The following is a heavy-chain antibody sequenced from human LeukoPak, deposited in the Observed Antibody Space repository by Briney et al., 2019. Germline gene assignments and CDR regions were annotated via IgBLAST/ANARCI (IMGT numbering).Heavy chain of an antibody. CDR1: GYTFTSYD. CDR3: ARIPGRDYYDSSALGH. D-gene: IGHD3-22*01. J-gene: IGHJ4*02. CDR2: MNPNSGNT. Sequence: ASVKVSCKASGYTFTSYDINWVRQATGQGLEWMGWMNPNSGNTGYAQKFQGRVTITADESTSTAYMELSSLRSEDTAVYYCARIPGRDYYDSSALGHWGQGTLVTVSS. V-gene: IGHV1-8*01.